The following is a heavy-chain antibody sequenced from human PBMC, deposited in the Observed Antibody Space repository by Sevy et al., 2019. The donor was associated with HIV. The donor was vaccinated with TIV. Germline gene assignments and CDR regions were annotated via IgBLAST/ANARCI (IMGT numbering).Heavy chain of an antibody. J-gene: IGHJ4*02. CDR2: MRSKAFAGTT. CDR1: GFTLGDYA. V-gene: IGHV3-49*04. Sequence: GGSLRLSCTTSGFTLGDYAMSWVRQAPGMGLEWVGFMRSKAFAGTTEYAASVKGRFTISTDDSKASAHLQMNSLRTEDTGVYYCIRSRLLGYTAMVPDYWGQGTLVTVSS. CDR3: IRSRLLGYTAMVPDY. D-gene: IGHD5-18*01.